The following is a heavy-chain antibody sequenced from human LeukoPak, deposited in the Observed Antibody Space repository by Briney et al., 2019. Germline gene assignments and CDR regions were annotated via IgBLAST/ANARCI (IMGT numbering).Heavy chain of an antibody. D-gene: IGHD6-19*01. CDR2: INWNGGDT. CDR3: ARDGSSGWYSDH. V-gene: IGHV3-20*04. J-gene: IGHJ4*02. CDR1: GFTLDGYG. Sequence: PGGSLRLSCAASGFTLDGYGMSWVRQAPGKGLEWVSGINWNGGDTSYADSVKGRFTISKDNAKNSLHLQMNSLRGEDTAFYYCARDGSSGWYSDHWGQGTLVTVSS.